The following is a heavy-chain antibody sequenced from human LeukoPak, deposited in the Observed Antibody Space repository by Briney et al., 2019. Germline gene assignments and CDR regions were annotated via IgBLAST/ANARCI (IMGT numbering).Heavy chain of an antibody. V-gene: IGHV3-48*03. J-gene: IGHJ5*02. Sequence: GGSLRLSCAAPGFTFSSYEMNWVRQAPGKGLEWVSYISSSGSTIYYADSVKGRFTISRDNANNSLYLQMNSLRAEDTAVYYCTRDAGADFWSGYYEDWFDPWGQGTLVTVSS. CDR3: TRDAGADFWSGYYEDWFDP. CDR1: GFTFSSYE. CDR2: ISSSGSTI. D-gene: IGHD3-3*01.